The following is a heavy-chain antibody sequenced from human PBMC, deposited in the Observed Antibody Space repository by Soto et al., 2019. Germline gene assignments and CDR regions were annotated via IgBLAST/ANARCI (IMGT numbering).Heavy chain of an antibody. CDR3: AREGDYYDSSGYYSHYYYHGMDV. Sequence: GASLKISCAASGFIVNNNYISWVRQAPGKGLEWVSVIYSNGKTFYADSVKGRFTISRDTSKNTLYLQMTSLKGEDTAVYYCAREGDYYDSSGYYSHYYYHGMDVWGQGTMVTVSS. CDR1: GFIVNNNY. D-gene: IGHD3-22*01. J-gene: IGHJ6*02. V-gene: IGHV3-53*01. CDR2: IYSNGKT.